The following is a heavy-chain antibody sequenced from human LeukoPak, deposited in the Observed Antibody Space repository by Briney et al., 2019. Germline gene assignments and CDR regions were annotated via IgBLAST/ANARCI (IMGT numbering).Heavy chain of an antibody. V-gene: IGHV4-61*08. CDR3: ARDRTYCSGGSCYREARGVWFDP. D-gene: IGHD2-15*01. CDR1: GGSISSGGYY. J-gene: IGHJ5*02. Sequence: PSETLSLTCTVSGGSISSGGYYWSWIRQHPGKGLEWIGYIYYSGSTNYNPSLKSRVTISVDTSKNQFSLMVSSVTAADTAVYYCARDRTYCSGGSCYREARGVWFDPWGQGTLVTVSS. CDR2: IYYSGST.